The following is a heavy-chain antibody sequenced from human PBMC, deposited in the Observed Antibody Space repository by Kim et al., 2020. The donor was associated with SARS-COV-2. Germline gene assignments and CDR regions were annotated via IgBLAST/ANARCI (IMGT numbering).Heavy chain of an antibody. V-gene: IGHV1-18*01. CDR2: ISFHNGNT. Sequence: ASVKVSCKAADYTLSNYGISWVRKAPGRGLEWMGWISFHNGNTHYAQKLQGRVTMTADTSTSTAYMELRSLRSDDTAVYYCARDQAAPTYYYGSGSYYPPFDFWGQGTLVTVFS. CDR3: ARDQAAPTYYYGSGSYYPPFDF. CDR1: DYTLSNYG. D-gene: IGHD3-10*01. J-gene: IGHJ4*02.